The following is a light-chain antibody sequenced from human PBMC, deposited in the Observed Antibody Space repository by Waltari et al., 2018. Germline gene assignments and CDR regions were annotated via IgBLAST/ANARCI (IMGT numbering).Light chain of an antibody. J-gene: IGLJ2*01. CDR3: NSYASNSNGL. V-gene: IGLV2-14*03. CDR2: DVS. CDR1: SSDVGRYHY. Sequence: QSALPQPASVSGSPGQSITISCTGTSSDVGRYHYVSWYQQHPGKAPKLLIYDVSNRPSGVPSRFSGSKSGNTASLTISGLQAADEAHYYCNSYASNSNGLFGGGTKLTIL.